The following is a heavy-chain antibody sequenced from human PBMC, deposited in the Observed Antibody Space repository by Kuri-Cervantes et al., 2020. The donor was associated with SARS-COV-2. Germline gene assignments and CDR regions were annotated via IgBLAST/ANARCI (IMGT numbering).Heavy chain of an antibody. D-gene: IGHD6-13*01. V-gene: IGHV3-11*06. CDR3: AREYSSPTGYVMDV. CDR1: GFTLSSYA. J-gene: IGHJ6*02. CDR2: ISSSSSYT. Sequence: GGSLRLSCAASGFTLSSYAMSWIRQAPGKGLVWVSYISSSSSYTNYADSVKGRFTISRDNAKNSLYLQMNSLRAEDAAVFYCAREYSSPTGYVMDVWGQGTTVTVSS.